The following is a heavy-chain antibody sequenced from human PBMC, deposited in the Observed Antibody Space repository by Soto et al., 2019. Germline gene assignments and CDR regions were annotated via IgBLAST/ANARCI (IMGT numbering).Heavy chain of an antibody. CDR1: GTSFLSTE. CDR2: IYYSGST. D-gene: IGHD2-2*01. CDR3: ARVVTAPIRVADYGMDV. Sequence: SGILTFTVTVLGTSFLSTESGWIAKPPGKGLEWIGYIYYSGSTNYNPSLKSRVTISVDTSKNQFSLKLSSVTAADTAVYYCARVVTAPIRVADYGMDVWCQGPTVT. V-gene: IGHV4-59*01. J-gene: IGHJ6*02.